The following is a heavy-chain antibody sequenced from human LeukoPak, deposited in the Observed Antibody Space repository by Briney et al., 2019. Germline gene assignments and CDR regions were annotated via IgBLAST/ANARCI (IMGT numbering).Heavy chain of an antibody. CDR1: GYSFTGYY. D-gene: IGHD3-3*01. CDR2: INPNSGDT. Sequence: ASVKVSCKASGYSFTGYYLHWVRQAPGQGLEWMGWINPNSGDTKYEQKFQGRVTMTRDTPISTAYMELSRLRSDDTAVYYCARDTKYYDFWSGYSYYFDYWGQGTLVTVSS. V-gene: IGHV1-2*02. CDR3: ARDTKYYDFWSGYSYYFDY. J-gene: IGHJ4*02.